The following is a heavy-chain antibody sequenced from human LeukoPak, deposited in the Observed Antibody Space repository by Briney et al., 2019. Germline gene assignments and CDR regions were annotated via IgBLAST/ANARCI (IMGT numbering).Heavy chain of an antibody. CDR2: IYYSGST. CDR3: ARLRYYYDSSGYYVGWFDP. J-gene: IGHJ5*02. V-gene: IGHV4-39*01. CDR1: GFTFSNYA. Sequence: GSLRLSCAASGFTFSNYAMSWIRQPPGKGLEWIGSIYYSGSTYYNPSLKSRVTISVDTSKNRFSLKLSSVTAADTAVYYCARLRYYYDSSGYYVGWFDPWGQGTLVTVSS. D-gene: IGHD3-22*01.